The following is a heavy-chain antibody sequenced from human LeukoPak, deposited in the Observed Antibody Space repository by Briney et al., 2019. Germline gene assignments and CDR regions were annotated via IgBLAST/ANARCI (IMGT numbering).Heavy chain of an antibody. V-gene: IGHV4-59*01. D-gene: IGHD6-13*01. CDR2: IYYSGST. CDR3: ASHGGGIAAHFGQYYYGMDV. Sequence: SETLSLTCTVSGGSISSYYWSWIRQPPGKGLEWIGYIYYSGSTNYNPSLKSRVTISVDTSKNQFSLKLSSVTAADTAVYYCASHGGGIAAHFGQYYYGMDVWGQGTTVTVSS. CDR1: GGSISSYY. J-gene: IGHJ6*02.